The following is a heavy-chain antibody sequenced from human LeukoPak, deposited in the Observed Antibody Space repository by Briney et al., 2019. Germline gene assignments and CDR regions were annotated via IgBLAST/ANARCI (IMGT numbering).Heavy chain of an antibody. D-gene: IGHD2-2*02. CDR3: ARGLYRYCSSTSCYKIYDY. J-gene: IGHJ4*02. CDR1: GYTFTGYY. Sequence: ASVKVSCKASGYTFTGYYMHWVRQAPGQGLEWMGWINPNSGGTNYAQKFQGRVTMTRDTSISTAYMELSRLRSDDTAVYYCARGLYRYCSSTSCYKIYDYWGQGTLVTVSS. CDR2: INPNSGGT. V-gene: IGHV1-2*02.